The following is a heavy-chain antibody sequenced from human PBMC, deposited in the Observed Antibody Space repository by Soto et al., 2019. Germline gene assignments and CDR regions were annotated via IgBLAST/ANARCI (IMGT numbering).Heavy chain of an antibody. CDR2: ISYDGSNK. D-gene: IGHD4-4*01. Sequence: QVQLVESGGGVVQPGRSLRLSCAASGFTFSSYAMHWVRQAPGKGLEWVAVISYDGSNKYYADSVKGRFTISRDNSKNTLYLQMNSLSAEDTAVYYCARDSLQYPYFDYWGQGTMVTVSS. J-gene: IGHJ4*02. CDR3: ARDSLQYPYFDY. V-gene: IGHV3-30-3*01. CDR1: GFTFSSYA.